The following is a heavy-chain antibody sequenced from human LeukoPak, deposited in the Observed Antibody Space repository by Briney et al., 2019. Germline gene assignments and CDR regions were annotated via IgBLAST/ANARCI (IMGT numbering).Heavy chain of an antibody. CDR3: AREGGYSGLHDYGLDY. J-gene: IGHJ4*02. V-gene: IGHV1-2*02. CDR2: INPNSGGT. CDR1: GYTFTGYY. Sequence: GASVKVSCKASGYTFTGYYMHWVRQAPGHGLEWMGWINPNSGGTNYAQKFQGRVTMTSDTSISTAYMELSRLRSDDTAVYYCAREGGYSGLHDYGLDYWGQGTLVTVSS. D-gene: IGHD5-12*01.